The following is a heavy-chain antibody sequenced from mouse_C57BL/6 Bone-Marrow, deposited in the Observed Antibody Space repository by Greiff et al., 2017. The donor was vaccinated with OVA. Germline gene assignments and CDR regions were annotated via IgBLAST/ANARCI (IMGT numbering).Heavy chain of an antibody. J-gene: IGHJ3*01. CDR3: ARSTAQATWFAY. Sequence: EVQLQQSGPELVKPGASVKMSCKASGYTFTDYNMHWVKQSHGKSLEWIGYINPNNGGTSYNQKFKGKATLTVNKSSSTAYMELRSLTSEDSAVYYRARSTAQATWFAYWGQGTLVTVSA. CDR1: GYTFTDYN. V-gene: IGHV1-22*01. CDR2: INPNNGGT. D-gene: IGHD3-2*02.